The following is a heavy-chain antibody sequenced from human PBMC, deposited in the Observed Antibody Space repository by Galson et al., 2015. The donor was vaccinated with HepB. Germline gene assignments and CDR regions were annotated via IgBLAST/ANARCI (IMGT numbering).Heavy chain of an antibody. J-gene: IGHJ5*02. V-gene: IGHV4-61*01. CDR1: GGSVSSGSYY. CDR2: IYYSGST. D-gene: IGHD3-9*01. CDR3: ARDHYDILTGYGGWFDP. Sequence: QVQLQESGPGLVKPSETLSLTCTVSGGSVSSGSYYWSWIRQPPGKGLEWIGYIYYSGSTNYNPSLKSRVTISVDTSKNQFSLKLSSVTAADTAVYYCARDHYDILTGYGGWFDPWGQGTLDTVSS.